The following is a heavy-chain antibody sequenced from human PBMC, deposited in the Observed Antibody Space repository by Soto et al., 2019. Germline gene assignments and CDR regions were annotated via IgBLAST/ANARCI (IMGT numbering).Heavy chain of an antibody. Sequence: RASVKVSCKASGYTFTSYDINWVRQATGQGLEWMGWMNPNSGNTGYAQKFQGRVTMTRNTSISTAYMELSSLRSEDTAVYYCARGGDCSGGSCYYYYGMDVWGQGTTVTVSS. D-gene: IGHD2-15*01. CDR2: MNPNSGNT. CDR1: GYTFTSYD. V-gene: IGHV1-8*01. CDR3: ARGGDCSGGSCYYYYGMDV. J-gene: IGHJ6*02.